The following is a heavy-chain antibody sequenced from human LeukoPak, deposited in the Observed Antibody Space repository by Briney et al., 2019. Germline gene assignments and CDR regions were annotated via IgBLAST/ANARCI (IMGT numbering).Heavy chain of an antibody. D-gene: IGHD3-22*01. CDR2: INPDGSTT. CDR1: GFTFSNYW. J-gene: IGHJ4*02. CDR3: AKGGHYYDSSGPYHY. V-gene: IGHV3-74*01. Sequence: PGGSLRLSCAAPGFTFSNYWVHWVRQPPGRGLVWVSRINPDGSTTNYADSVKGRFTISRDNSKNTLYLQMNSLRAEDTAVYYCAKGGHYYDSSGPYHYWGQGTLVTVSS.